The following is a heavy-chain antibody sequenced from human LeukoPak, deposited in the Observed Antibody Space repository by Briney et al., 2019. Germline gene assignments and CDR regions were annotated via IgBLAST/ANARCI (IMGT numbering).Heavy chain of an antibody. Sequence: GGSLRLSCAASGFTFSSYAMSWVRQAPGKGLEWVSAISGSGGSTYYADSVKGRFTISRDNSENTLYLQMNSLRAEDTAVYYCAKTSRDGYNKYYFDYWGQGTLVTVSS. CDR1: GFTFSSYA. CDR2: ISGSGGST. CDR3: AKTSRDGYNKYYFDY. J-gene: IGHJ4*02. V-gene: IGHV3-23*01. D-gene: IGHD5-24*01.